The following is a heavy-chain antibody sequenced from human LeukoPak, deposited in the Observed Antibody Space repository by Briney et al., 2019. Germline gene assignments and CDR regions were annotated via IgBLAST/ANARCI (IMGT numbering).Heavy chain of an antibody. V-gene: IGHV1-2*02. CDR2: INPNSGGT. J-gene: IGHJ4*02. D-gene: IGHD3-10*01. CDR3: ARDYELGTPGSAYEFFDY. Sequence: ASVKVSCKASGYTFTGYYMHWMRQAPGQGLEWMGWINPNSGGTSYAQKFKGRVTMTRDTSISTVYMELSRLGSDDTAVYYCARDYELGTPGSAYEFFDYWGQGTLVTVSS. CDR1: GYTFTGYY.